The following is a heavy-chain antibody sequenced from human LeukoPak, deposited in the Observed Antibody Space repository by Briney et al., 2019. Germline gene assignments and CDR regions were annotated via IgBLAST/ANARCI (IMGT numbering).Heavy chain of an antibody. CDR1: GGSISSYY. Sequence: SETLSLTCTVSGGSISSYYWSWIRQPPGKGLEWIGYIYYSGSTNYNPSLKSRVTISVDTSKNQFSLKPSSVTAADTAVYYCARAYYDFWSGYYSPFYYFDYWGQGTLVTVSS. J-gene: IGHJ4*02. CDR3: ARAYYDFWSGYYSPFYYFDY. V-gene: IGHV4-59*01. CDR2: IYYSGST. D-gene: IGHD3-3*01.